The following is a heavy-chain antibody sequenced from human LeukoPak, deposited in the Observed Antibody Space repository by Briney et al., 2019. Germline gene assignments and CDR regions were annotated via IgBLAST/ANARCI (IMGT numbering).Heavy chain of an antibody. CDR1: GYTFTGYY. V-gene: IGHV1-2*06. J-gene: IGHJ4*02. CDR2: INPNSGGT. D-gene: IGHD3-16*01. Sequence: ASXXVSCKASGYTFTGYYMHWVRQAPGQGLEWMGRINPNSGGTNYAQKFQGRVTMTRDTSISTAYMELSRLRSDDTAVYYCARDLGEWSYYFDYWGQGTLVTVSS. CDR3: ARDLGEWSYYFDY.